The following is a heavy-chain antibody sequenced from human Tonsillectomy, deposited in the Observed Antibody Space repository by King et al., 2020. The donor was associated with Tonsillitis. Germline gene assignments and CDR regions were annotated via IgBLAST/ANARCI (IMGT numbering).Heavy chain of an antibody. CDR2: ISYYGTNK. CDR3: ARDGVLRFLEWLSHFDY. CDR1: VFTFSSYA. V-gene: IGHV3-30-3*01. Sequence: VQLVESGGGVVQPGRSLRRSVAASVFTFSSYAMHWVRQAPGKGLEWVAFISYYGTNKYYADSVKGRFTISRDNSKHTLYLQMNSLRAEDTAVYYCARDGVLRFLEWLSHFDYWGQGTLVTVSS. D-gene: IGHD3-3*01. J-gene: IGHJ4*02.